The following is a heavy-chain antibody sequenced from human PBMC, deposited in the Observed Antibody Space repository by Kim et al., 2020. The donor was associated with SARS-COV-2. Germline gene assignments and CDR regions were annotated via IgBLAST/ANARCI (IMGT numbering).Heavy chain of an antibody. Sequence: GGSLRLSCAASGFVFSDYYMTWIRQAPGKGLEWVSYISTGGSSKYYADSVKGRFSISRDNARSSLWLEINSLTVDDTALYYCARLYGSPGVFGMDVWGQGTTVTVSS. V-gene: IGHV3-11*01. CDR2: ISTGGSSK. D-gene: IGHD6-13*01. J-gene: IGHJ6*02. CDR3: ARLYGSPGVFGMDV. CDR1: GFVFSDYY.